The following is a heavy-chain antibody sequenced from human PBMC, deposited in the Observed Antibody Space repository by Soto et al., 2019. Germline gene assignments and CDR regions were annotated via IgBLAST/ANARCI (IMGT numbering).Heavy chain of an antibody. D-gene: IGHD6-19*01. Sequence: SVKVSCKASGGTFSSYAISWVRQAPGQGLEWMGGIIPIFGTANYAQKFQGRVTITADESTSTAYMELSSLRSEDTAVYYCARSSGWYLYYHYGMDVWGQGTTVTVSS. CDR2: IIPIFGTA. V-gene: IGHV1-69*13. CDR3: ARSSGWYLYYHYGMDV. CDR1: GGTFSSYA. J-gene: IGHJ6*02.